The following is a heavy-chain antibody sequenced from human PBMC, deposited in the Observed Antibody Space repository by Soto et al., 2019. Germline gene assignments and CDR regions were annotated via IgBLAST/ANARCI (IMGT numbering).Heavy chain of an antibody. J-gene: IGHJ6*02. CDR2: IKQNXSEN. V-gene: IGHV3-7*03. CDR3: ERDGHFVAVSAPGNYYGMDV. Sequence: GGSLRLSCAASAFTISSCWMPWVRHAPGNGLERVASIKQNXSENYYLHCVKGRFTISRENAKNSMYRQMNSMRAEDTAVYYCERDGHFVAVSAPGNYYGMDVWAQGSTVTVSS. CDR1: AFTISSCW. D-gene: IGHD6-19*01.